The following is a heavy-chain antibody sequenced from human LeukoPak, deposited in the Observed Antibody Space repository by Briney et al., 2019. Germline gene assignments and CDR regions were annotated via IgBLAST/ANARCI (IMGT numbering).Heavy chain of an antibody. CDR1: GISISSYY. D-gene: IGHD3-3*01. CDR2: IYTSVAS. V-gene: IGHV4-4*07. Sequence: SETLSLICTVSGISISSYYWTWIRQPAGKGLEWIVRIYTSVASNYNPSLKSRVTMSVDTSKNQFSLKMSSVTAADTAVYYCARDASIFGPSYYFDFWGQGTLVTVSS. J-gene: IGHJ4*02. CDR3: ARDASIFGPSYYFDF.